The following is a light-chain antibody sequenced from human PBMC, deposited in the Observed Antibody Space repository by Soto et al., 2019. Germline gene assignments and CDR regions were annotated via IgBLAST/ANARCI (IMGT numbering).Light chain of an antibody. V-gene: IGKV3-20*01. CDR3: QHYCSSPPRT. J-gene: IGKJ1*01. CDR1: QSVSSNH. CDR2: GAS. Sequence: EIVLTQSPGTLSLSPGERATLSCRASQSVSSNHLAWYQEKPGQAPRLLMYGASSRATGIPDRFSGSGSGTDFSLTISSLEHEDFAVYYCQHYCSSPPRTFGQGTKVEIK.